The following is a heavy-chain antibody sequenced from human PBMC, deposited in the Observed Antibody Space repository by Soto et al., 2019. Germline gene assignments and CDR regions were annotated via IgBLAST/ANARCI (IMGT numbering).Heavy chain of an antibody. CDR1: GGSIGDYY. V-gene: IGHV4-59*01. J-gene: IGHJ4*02. CDR2: IYYSGST. D-gene: IGHD3-22*01. CDR3: ARTAYYYDSSGYYYDY. Sequence: PSETLSLTCTVSGGSIGDYYWSWIRQSPGKGLEWIGNIYYSGSTIYNPSLKSRVAISVDTSKNQFSLKLRSVTPADTAVYYCARTAYYYDSSGYYYDYWGQGTLVNVSS.